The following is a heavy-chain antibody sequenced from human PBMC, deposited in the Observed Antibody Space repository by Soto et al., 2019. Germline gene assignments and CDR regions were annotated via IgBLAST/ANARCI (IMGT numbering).Heavy chain of an antibody. CDR2: INHSGST. D-gene: IGHD7-27*01. CDR1: GGSFSGYY. J-gene: IGHJ3*02. CDR3: ARDLWGDAFDI. Sequence: SETLSLTCAVYGGSFSGYYWSWIRQPPGKGLEWIGEINHSGSTNYNPSLKSRVTISVDTSKNQFSLKLSSVTAADTAVYYCARDLWGDAFDIWGQGTMVTVS. V-gene: IGHV4-34*01.